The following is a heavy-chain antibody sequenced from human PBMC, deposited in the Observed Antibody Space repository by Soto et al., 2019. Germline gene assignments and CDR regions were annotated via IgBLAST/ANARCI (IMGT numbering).Heavy chain of an antibody. CDR1: GFTFSGYG. CDR2: IWYDGSYK. D-gene: IGHD2-2*01. J-gene: IGHJ4*01. Sequence: PGGSLRLSCAASGFTFSGYGMHWVRQAPGKGLEWVAVIWYDGSYKYYADSVKGRFTISRDNSNNTLYLQMNGLRAEDTAVYYCARVSEYQHIDYWGHGTLVTVSS. CDR3: ARVSEYQHIDY. V-gene: IGHV3-33*01.